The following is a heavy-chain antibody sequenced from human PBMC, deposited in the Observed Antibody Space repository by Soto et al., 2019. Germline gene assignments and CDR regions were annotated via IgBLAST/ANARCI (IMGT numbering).Heavy chain of an antibody. CDR1: GDSVSSNSAV. Sequence: SQTLSLTCAISGDSVSSNSAVWNWIRQSPSRGLEWLGRTYYRSKWYNDYTVSVKSRITINPDTSKNQFSLQLNSVTPEDTAVYYCVRGSYGSGNGHFDYWGQGTLVTVSS. CDR2: TYYRSKWYN. D-gene: IGHD3-10*01. CDR3: VRGSYGSGNGHFDY. J-gene: IGHJ4*02. V-gene: IGHV6-1*01.